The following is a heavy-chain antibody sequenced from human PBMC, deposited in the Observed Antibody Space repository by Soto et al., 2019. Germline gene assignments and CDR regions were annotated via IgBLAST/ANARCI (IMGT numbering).Heavy chain of an antibody. CDR2: IIPVSAKS. V-gene: IGHV1-69*13. J-gene: IGHJ5*02. D-gene: IGHD2-15*01. CDR1: GGTLSSYV. Sequence: GASVKVSCKPSGGTLSSYVISWVRQAPGQGLEWMGGIIPVSAKSNYAQKFQGRVTITADESTSTAYMELSSLRSDDTAIYYCAITPGPHSFEIDGSVRGNWLDPWGQGTLPTVSS. CDR3: AITPGPHSFEIDGSVRGNWLDP.